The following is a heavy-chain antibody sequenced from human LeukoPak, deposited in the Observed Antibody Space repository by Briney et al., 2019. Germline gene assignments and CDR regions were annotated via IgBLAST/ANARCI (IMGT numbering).Heavy chain of an antibody. CDR3: AKEVTTLRGILDY. V-gene: IGHV3-23*01. Sequence: GGSLRLSCAASGFTFSNNAMNWVRQAPGKGLEWVSTISSSGGGTDYADSVKGRFTVSRDNSKNTLYLQMNSLRAEDTAVYYCAKEVTTLRGILDYWGQGTLVTVSS. D-gene: IGHD3-10*01. CDR2: ISSSGGGT. CDR1: GFTFSNNA. J-gene: IGHJ4*02.